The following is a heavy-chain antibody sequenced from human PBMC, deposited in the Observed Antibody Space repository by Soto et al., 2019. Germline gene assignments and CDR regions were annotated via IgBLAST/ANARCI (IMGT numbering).Heavy chain of an antibody. CDR1: GYTFTSYA. CDR3: GRRGGARLAPYYSYHMDV. J-gene: IGHJ6*03. V-gene: IGHV1-3*01. CDR2: INAGNGNT. Sequence: ASVKVSCKASGYTFTSYAMHWVRQAPGQRLEWMGWINAGNGNTKYSQKFQGRVTITRDTSASTAYMELSSLRSEDTAVYYCGRRGGARLAPYYSYHMDVWGKGTPVTVSS. D-gene: IGHD3-10*01.